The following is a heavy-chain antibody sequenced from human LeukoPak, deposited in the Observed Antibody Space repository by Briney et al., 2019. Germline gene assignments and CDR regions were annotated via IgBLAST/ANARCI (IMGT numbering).Heavy chain of an antibody. CDR2: INHSGST. CDR3: ARHRRYCSSTSCRKFDP. D-gene: IGHD2-2*01. V-gene: IGHV4-34*01. Sequence: SETLSLTCAVYGGSFSGYYWSWIRQPPGKGLEWIGEINHSGSTNYNPSLKSRVTISVDTSKNQFSLKLSSVTAADTAVYYCARHRRYCSSTSCRKFDPWGQGTLVTVSS. CDR1: GGSFSGYY. J-gene: IGHJ5*02.